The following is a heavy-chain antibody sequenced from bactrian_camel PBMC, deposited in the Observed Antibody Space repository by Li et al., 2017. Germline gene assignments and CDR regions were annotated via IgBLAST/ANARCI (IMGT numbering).Heavy chain of an antibody. CDR1: GYTGSSNC. J-gene: IGHJ7*01. CDR2: ISTDRST. D-gene: IGHD1*01. V-gene: IGHV3S53*01. Sequence: QLVESGGGSVQAGGSLRLSCAASGYTGSSNCMAWFRQVPGKEREGIAQISTDRSTKYADSVKGRFVISKDNANNTLYLQMNNLQPEDTAMYYCAAGLGRCTWYDMHHWGKGTQVTVS.